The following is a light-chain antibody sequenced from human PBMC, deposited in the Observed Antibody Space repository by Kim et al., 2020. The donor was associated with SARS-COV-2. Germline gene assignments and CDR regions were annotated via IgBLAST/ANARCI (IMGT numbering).Light chain of an antibody. V-gene: IGLV3-1*01. CDR2: QDS. CDR1: KLGDKY. CDR3: QAWDSSTAV. J-gene: IGLJ3*02. Sequence: SVSPGQTDSITCSGDKLGDKYACWYQQKPGQSPVLVIYQDSKRPSGIPERFSGSNSGSTDTLPISGTQAMDEADYYCQAWDSSTAVFGGGTQLTVL.